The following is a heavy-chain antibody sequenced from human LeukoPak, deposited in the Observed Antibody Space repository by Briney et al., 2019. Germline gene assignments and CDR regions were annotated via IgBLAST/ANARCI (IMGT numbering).Heavy chain of an antibody. Sequence: GGSLRLSCAASGLTFSDYAMSWFRQAPGKGLEWVSGITSGFTPHYADSVKGRFTISRDNSKNTFHLQLNSLRAEDTAVYYRAKDYSDSRVADVFFEYWGQGTLVTVSS. D-gene: IGHD2-15*01. CDR3: AKDYSDSRVADVFFEY. CDR1: GLTFSDYA. CDR2: ITSGFTP. V-gene: IGHV3-23*01. J-gene: IGHJ4*02.